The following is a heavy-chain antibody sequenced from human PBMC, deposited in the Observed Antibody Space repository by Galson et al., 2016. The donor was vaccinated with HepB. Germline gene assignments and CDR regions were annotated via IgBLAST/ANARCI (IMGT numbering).Heavy chain of an antibody. CDR1: GYTFTAYY. Sequence: SVKVSCKASGYTFTAYYMHWIRQAPGQGLEWMGWINPNSGTTHYAQKFRGWVTMTREKSISTAYMGLSRLRSGDTAVYYCARDRGAAMASYYYYGMDVWGQGTTVTVSS. V-gene: IGHV1-2*04. J-gene: IGHJ6*02. CDR3: ARDRGAAMASYYYYGMDV. CDR2: INPNSGTT. D-gene: IGHD5-18*01.